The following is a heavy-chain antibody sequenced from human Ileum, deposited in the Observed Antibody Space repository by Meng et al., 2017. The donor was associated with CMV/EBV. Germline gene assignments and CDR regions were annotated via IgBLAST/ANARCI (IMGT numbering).Heavy chain of an antibody. CDR3: ARDGAPTRDFWSGYYVPSDF. Sequence: FVSFGLSWVRQASGQGLEWMGWISPQNGATAYSQNFQGRVTMTRDTSTNTAYLELRSLRSNDTAVYYCARDGAPTRDFWSGYYVPSDFWGQGTLVTVSS. CDR2: ISPQNGAT. V-gene: IGHV1-18*01. D-gene: IGHD3-3*01. CDR1: FVSFG. J-gene: IGHJ4*02.